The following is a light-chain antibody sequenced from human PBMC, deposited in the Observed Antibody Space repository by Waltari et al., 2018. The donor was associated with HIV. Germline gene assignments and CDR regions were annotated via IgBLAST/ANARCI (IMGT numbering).Light chain of an antibody. Sequence: QSALTQPPSASGSPGQSVTISCTGTSSDVGGYNYVSWYEQHPGKAPKLMIYEVSKRPSGVPERFSGSKSGNTASLTVSGLQAEDEADDYCSSYAGSNNLVFGGGTKLTVL. J-gene: IGLJ3*02. V-gene: IGLV2-8*01. CDR1: SSDVGGYNY. CDR2: EVS. CDR3: SSYAGSNNLV.